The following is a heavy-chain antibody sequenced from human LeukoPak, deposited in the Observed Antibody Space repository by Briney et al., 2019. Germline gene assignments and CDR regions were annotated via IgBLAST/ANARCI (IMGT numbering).Heavy chain of an antibody. V-gene: IGHV3-74*01. J-gene: IGHJ3*02. CDR2: INTDGSGT. CDR1: RFTFSSYW. D-gene: IGHD1-1*01. CDR3: ARGNAHAFDI. Sequence: TGGSLRLPCAASRFTFSSYWMHWVRQAPGKGLVWVSRINTDGSGTSYADSVKGRFTISRDNAKNTLYLQMNSLRAEDTAVYYCARGNAHAFDIWGQGTMVTVSS.